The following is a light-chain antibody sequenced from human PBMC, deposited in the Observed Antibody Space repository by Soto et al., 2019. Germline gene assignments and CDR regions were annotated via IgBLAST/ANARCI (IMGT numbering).Light chain of an antibody. CDR2: AAS. V-gene: IGKV1-8*01. CDR1: QGISSY. J-gene: IGKJ2*01. CDR3: QQYYSYPPT. Sequence: AIRMTQSPSSFSASTGDRVTITCRASQGISSYLAWYQQKPGKAPKLLIYAASTLQSGVPSRFSGSGSGTDFTLTISCLQSEDFATYYCQQYYSYPPTFGRGTKLDIK.